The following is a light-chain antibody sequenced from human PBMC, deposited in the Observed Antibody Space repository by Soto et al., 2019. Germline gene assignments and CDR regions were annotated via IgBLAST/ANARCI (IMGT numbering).Light chain of an antibody. J-gene: IGLJ1*01. V-gene: IGLV2-14*03. CDR2: GVT. CDR3: SSFTSNRIYV. CDR1: HNDIGTYDY. Sequence: QSALTQPTSVSGSPGQSITISCTGNHNDIGTYDYVSWYQQHPGRAPRLLIHGVTTRPSGISGRFSASKSGLTASLTISGLQPEDEADYSCSSFTSNRIYVFGPGTKLTVL.